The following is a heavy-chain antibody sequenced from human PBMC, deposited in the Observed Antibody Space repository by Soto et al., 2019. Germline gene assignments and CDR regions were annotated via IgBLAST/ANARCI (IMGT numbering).Heavy chain of an antibody. Sequence: SETLSLTCSVYGGSFIGYYWSCIRQPPGKGLEWIGEINHSGGTTYFNPSLKSRATISVDTSKNQFSLRLTSVTAADTAIYYCTRRYNWNDNYFDPWGPGDLVTVSS. CDR1: GGSFIGYY. D-gene: IGHD1-20*01. CDR2: INHSGGT. CDR3: TRRYNWNDNYFDP. V-gene: IGHV4-34*01. J-gene: IGHJ5*02.